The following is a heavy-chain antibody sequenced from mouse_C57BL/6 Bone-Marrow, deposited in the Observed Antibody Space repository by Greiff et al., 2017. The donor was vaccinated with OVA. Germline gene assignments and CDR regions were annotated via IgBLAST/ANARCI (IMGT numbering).Heavy chain of an antibody. J-gene: IGHJ3*01. CDR2: IDPSDSYT. CDR1: GYTFTSYW. D-gene: IGHD4-1*01. V-gene: IGHV1-69*01. CDR3: ATGTVWFAY. Sequence: QVQLQQPGAEFVMPGASVKLSCKASGYTFTSYWMHWVKQRPGQGLEWIGEIDPSDSYTNYNQKFKGKSTLTVDKSSSTAYMQLSSLTSEDSAVYYCATGTVWFAYWGQGTLVTVSA.